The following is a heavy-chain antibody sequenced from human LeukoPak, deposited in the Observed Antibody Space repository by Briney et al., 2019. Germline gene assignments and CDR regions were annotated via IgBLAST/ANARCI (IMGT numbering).Heavy chain of an antibody. CDR1: GFTFSSYA. Sequence: GGSLRLSCAASGFTFSSYAMHWVRQAPGKGLEWVAVISYDGSNKYYADSVKGRFTISRDNSKNTLYLQMNSLRAEDTAVYYCAKDVYGDYGPFDYWGQGTLVTVSS. D-gene: IGHD4-17*01. CDR3: AKDVYGDYGPFDY. CDR2: ISYDGSNK. J-gene: IGHJ4*02. V-gene: IGHV3-30-3*01.